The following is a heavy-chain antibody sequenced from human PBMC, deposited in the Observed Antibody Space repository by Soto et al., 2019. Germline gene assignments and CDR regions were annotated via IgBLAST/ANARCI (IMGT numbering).Heavy chain of an antibody. V-gene: IGHV4-34*01. Sequence: QVQLQPWGAGLLKPSETLSLTCAVYGGSFSGYYWSWIRQPPGKGLEWIGEINHSGSTSYNPSLKSRVTSSFDTAKTQISRRLSSVTAAASDGYYCARWGVWGRGTMVTVSS. J-gene: IGHJ3*01. D-gene: IGHD3-16*01. CDR2: INHSGST. CDR3: ARWGV. CDR1: GGSFSGYY.